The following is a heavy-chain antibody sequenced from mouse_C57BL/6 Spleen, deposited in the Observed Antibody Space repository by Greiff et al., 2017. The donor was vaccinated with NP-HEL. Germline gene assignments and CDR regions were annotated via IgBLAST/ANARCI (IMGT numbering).Heavy chain of an antibody. J-gene: IGHJ2*01. V-gene: IGHV1-5*01. Sequence: EVQLQQSGTVLARPGASVKMSCKTSGYTFTSYWMHWVKQRPGQGLEWIGAIYPGNSDTSYNQKFKGKAKLTAVTSASTAYMELSSLTNEDSAVYYCTSGGGQLRPFLDYWGQGTTLTVSS. CDR3: TSGGGQLRPFLDY. CDR1: GYTFTSYW. D-gene: IGHD3-2*02. CDR2: IYPGNSDT.